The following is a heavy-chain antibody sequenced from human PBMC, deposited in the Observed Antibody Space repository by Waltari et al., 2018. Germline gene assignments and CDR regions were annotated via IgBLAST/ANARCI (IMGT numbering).Heavy chain of an antibody. V-gene: IGHV4-39*01. CDR3: ARHRFWSGYYVDY. Sequence: QLQLQESGPGLVKPSETLSLTCTVSGGSISSSSYYWGWIRQPPGKGLEWIGSIYYSVTTYYNPSLKSRVTISVDTSKNQFSLKLSSVTAADTAVYYCARHRFWSGYYVDYWGQGTLVTVSS. J-gene: IGHJ4*02. D-gene: IGHD3-3*01. CDR1: GGSISSSSYY. CDR2: IYYSVTT.